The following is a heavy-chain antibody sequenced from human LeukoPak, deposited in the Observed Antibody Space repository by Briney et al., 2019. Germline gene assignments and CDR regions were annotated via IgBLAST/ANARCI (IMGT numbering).Heavy chain of an antibody. CDR1: GFTFSSYA. D-gene: IGHD3-10*01. CDR2: ISYDGSNK. Sequence: GGSLRLSCAASGFTFSSYAMHWVRQAPGKGLEWVAVISYDGSNKYYADSVKGRFTISRDKSKNTLYLQMNSLRAEDTAVYYCASLYGSGSYYNSNYYYYYMDVWGKGTTVTVSS. V-gene: IGHV3-30*01. CDR3: ASLYGSGSYYNSNYYYYYMDV. J-gene: IGHJ6*03.